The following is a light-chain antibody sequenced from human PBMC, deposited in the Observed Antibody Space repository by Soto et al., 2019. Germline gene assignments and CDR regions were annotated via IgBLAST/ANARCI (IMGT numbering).Light chain of an antibody. Sequence: QSALTQPPSASGSPGQSVTISCTGTSSDVGGYNYVSWYQQHPGKAPKLMIYEVSKRPSGVPDRFSGSKSGNTASLTVSGLQVEDEADYYCSSFDASNNLLFGGGTKLTVL. V-gene: IGLV2-8*01. CDR3: SSFDASNNLL. J-gene: IGLJ2*01. CDR2: EVS. CDR1: SSDVGGYNY.